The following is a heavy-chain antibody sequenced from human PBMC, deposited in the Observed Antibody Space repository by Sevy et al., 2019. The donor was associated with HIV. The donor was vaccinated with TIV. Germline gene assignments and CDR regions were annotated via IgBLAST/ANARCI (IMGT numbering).Heavy chain of an antibody. D-gene: IGHD2-8*01. CDR3: ARADCTNGVCYGLDY. V-gene: IGHV1-18*01. Sequence: ASVKVSCKASGYTFTSYGISWVRQAPGQGLEWMGWISAYNGNTNYAQKLQGRVTMTTDRSTSTAYMELRSLRSDDTAVYYCARADCTNGVCYGLDYWGQGTLVTVSS. CDR2: ISAYNGNT. CDR1: GYTFTSYG. J-gene: IGHJ4*02.